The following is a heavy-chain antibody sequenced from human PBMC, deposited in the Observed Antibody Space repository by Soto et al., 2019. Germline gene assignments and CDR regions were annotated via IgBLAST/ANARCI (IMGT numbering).Heavy chain of an antibody. CDR2: FHDGTI. D-gene: IGHD3-10*01. Sequence: SCAVSGLPVSDRYMSWVRQTPGRRLEWVSVFHDGTIYYADSVKGRFTISRDNAKSTLFLQMNSLRVEDTAVYYCARDRGYPDSFDIWGQGTMVTVSS. CDR3: ARDRGYPDSFDI. CDR1: GLPVSDRY. V-gene: IGHV3-66*01. J-gene: IGHJ3*02.